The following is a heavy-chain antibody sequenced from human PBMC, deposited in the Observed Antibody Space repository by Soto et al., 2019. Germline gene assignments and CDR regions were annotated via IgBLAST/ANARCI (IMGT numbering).Heavy chain of an antibody. Sequence: SEPLSLTCTVSGGSIRSNYWTWIRQPPGKGLEWIGYVYNSGSTNYNPSLKSRVTISEDTSKSQFSLKVNSMTAADTAVYYCARYRREAVAGYTLDNWGQGILVTVSS. CDR2: VYNSGST. J-gene: IGHJ4*02. D-gene: IGHD6-13*01. CDR3: ARYRREAVAGYTLDN. CDR1: GGSIRSNY. V-gene: IGHV4-59*01.